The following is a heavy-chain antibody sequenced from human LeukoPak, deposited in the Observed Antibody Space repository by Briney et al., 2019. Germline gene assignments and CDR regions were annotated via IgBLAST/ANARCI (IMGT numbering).Heavy chain of an antibody. CDR2: IVVGSGNT. CDR3: AASGFGFGELPSYFYYYMDV. D-gene: IGHD3-10*01. V-gene: IGHV1-58*02. Sequence: ASVTVSCTASGFTFTRSAMQWVRQARGQRLEWIGWIVVGSGNTKYAQKFQERVTITRDMSTGTAYMELSSLRSEDTAVYYCAASGFGFGELPSYFYYYMDVWGKGTTVTISS. CDR1: GFTFTRSA. J-gene: IGHJ6*03.